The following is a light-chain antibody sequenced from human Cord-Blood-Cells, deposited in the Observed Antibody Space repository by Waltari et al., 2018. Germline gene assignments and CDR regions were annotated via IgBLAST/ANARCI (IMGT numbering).Light chain of an antibody. Sequence: DIQLTQFPSSLSASVADRVTITCRASQSISSYLNGYQQKPGKAPKLLIYAASSLQSGVPSRFSGSGSGTDFTLTISSLQPEDFATYYCQQSYSTPLTFGGGTKVEIK. CDR1: QSISSY. CDR2: AAS. V-gene: IGKV1-39*01. CDR3: QQSYSTPLT. J-gene: IGKJ4*01.